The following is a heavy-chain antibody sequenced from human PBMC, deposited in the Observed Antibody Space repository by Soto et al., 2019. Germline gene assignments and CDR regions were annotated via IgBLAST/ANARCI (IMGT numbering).Heavy chain of an antibody. V-gene: IGHV4-59*01. D-gene: IGHD5-18*01. CDR3: ARESGYSYALRRGCYYYGMDV. CDR1: GGSISSYY. J-gene: IGHJ6*02. CDR2: IYYSGST. Sequence: PSETLSLTCTVSGGSISSYYWSWIRQPPGKGLEWIGYIYYSGSTNYNPSLKSRVTISVDTSKNQFSLKLSSVTAADTAVYYCARESGYSYALRRGCYYYGMDVWGQGKTAPV.